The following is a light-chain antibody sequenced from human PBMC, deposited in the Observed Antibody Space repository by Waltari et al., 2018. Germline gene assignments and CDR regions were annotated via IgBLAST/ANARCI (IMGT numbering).Light chain of an antibody. J-gene: IGLJ2*01. Sequence: SYELTQPPSVSVSPGQTARPTCSGDALHQPFAYGSPQKHGQAPVLVIHKDTERPSGIPERFSGSSSGTTVTLTISGVQAEDEADYYCQSADTSGTYPQVVFGGGTQLTVL. CDR1: ALHQPF. V-gene: IGLV3-25*03. CDR3: QSADTSGTYPQVV. CDR2: KDT.